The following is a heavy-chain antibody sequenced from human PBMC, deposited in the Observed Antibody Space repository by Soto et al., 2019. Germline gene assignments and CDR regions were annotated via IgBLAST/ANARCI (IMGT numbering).Heavy chain of an antibody. V-gene: IGHV1-8*01. CDR2: MNPGSGDT. CDR3: ATMATFGSLSWFDP. J-gene: IGHJ5*02. Sequence: SVKVSCKASGYTFTSNDVRWGLQATGQGLEWMGWMNPGSGDTGYAQKFQGRVTMTRDISIATAYMELSSLRSDDTAIYYCATMATFGSLSWFDPWGQGTLVTVSS. D-gene: IGHD3-10*01. CDR1: GYTFTSND.